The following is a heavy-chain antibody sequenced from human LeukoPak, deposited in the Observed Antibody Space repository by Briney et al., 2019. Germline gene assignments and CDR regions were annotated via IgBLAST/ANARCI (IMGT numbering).Heavy chain of an antibody. J-gene: IGHJ4*02. CDR3: GRRFCNSCPLDF. CDR2: FHAGGGP. CDR1: GFNVTTNN. D-gene: IGHD2-21*01. V-gene: IGHV3-66*04. Sequence: GGSLRLSCVGSGFNVTTNNMYWVRQAPGKGLECVSAFHAGGGPDYADSVRDRFTISRDNSKNTLYLQMNSLRAEDTAVYFCGRRFCNSCPLDFWGQGTLVTVSS.